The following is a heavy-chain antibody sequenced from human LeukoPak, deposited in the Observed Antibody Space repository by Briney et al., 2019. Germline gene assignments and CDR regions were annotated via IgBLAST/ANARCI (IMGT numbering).Heavy chain of an antibody. D-gene: IGHD5-24*01. CDR2: ISSSGSTI. CDR1: GFTFSDYY. J-gene: IGHJ6*03. Sequence: PGGSLRLSCAASGFTFSDYYMSWIRQAPGKGLEWVSYISSSGSTIYYADSVKGRFTISRDNAKNSLYLQMNSLGAEDTAVYYCARDQDGYNLIPPYYMDVWGKGTTVTVSS. V-gene: IGHV3-11*01. CDR3: ARDQDGYNLIPPYYMDV.